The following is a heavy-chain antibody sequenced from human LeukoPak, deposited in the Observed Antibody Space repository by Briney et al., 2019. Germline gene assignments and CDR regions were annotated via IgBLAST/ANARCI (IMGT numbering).Heavy chain of an antibody. CDR3: ARGGTTVTPGLLWFDP. V-gene: IGHV4-59*01. D-gene: IGHD4-17*01. J-gene: IGHJ5*02. CDR2: IYYSGST. CDR1: GGSISSYY. Sequence: SETLSLTCTVSGGSISSYYWSWIRQPPGKGLEWIGYIYYSGSTNYNPSLKSRVTISVDTSKNQFSLKLSSVTAADTAVYYCARGGTTVTPGLLWFDPWGQGTLVTVSS.